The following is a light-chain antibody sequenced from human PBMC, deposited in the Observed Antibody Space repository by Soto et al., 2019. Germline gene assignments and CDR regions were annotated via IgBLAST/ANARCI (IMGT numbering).Light chain of an antibody. J-gene: IGKJ1*01. Sequence: DIQMTQSPSTLSGSVGDRATITCRASQTIRSWLAWYQQKPGKAPKLLIYEASTLKSGVPSRFSGSGSGTEFTLTISSLQPDDFATYCCQHYNSYSEAFGQGTKVDIK. CDR3: QHYNSYSEA. CDR2: EAS. V-gene: IGKV1-5*03. CDR1: QTIRSW.